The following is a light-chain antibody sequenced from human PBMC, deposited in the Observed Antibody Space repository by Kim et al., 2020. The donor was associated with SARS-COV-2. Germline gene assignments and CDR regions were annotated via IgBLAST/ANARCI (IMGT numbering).Light chain of an antibody. V-gene: IGKV3-20*01. CDR2: GAS. Sequence: SPGEGGALSCSGSPSVSSIYLAWYQQKPGRPPTLLIYGASTRATGIPDRFSGSGSGTDFTLTIHRLEPEDLAVYYCQQYGTSPRTFGQGTKVDIK. CDR3: QQYGTSPRT. J-gene: IGKJ1*01. CDR1: PSVSSIY.